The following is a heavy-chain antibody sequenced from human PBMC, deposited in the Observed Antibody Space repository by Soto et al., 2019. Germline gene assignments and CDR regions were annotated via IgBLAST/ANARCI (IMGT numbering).Heavy chain of an antibody. V-gene: IGHV3-48*01. D-gene: IGHD6-19*01. CDR2: ISNSRGTI. Sequence: GGSLRLSCAASGFTFSDYSMNWFRQAPGKGLEWISYISNSRGTIYYADSVEGRFTISRDNAKNSLYLQMNSLRAGDTAVYYCARDLVNSGWPYYFDYWGQRTLVTVSS. CDR1: GFTFSDYS. CDR3: ARDLVNSGWPYYFDY. J-gene: IGHJ4*02.